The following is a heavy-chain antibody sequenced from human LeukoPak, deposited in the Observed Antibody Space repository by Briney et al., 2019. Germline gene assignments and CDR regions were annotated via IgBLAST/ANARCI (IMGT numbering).Heavy chain of an antibody. J-gene: IGHJ6*02. CDR3: AKDIDSYGLNGMDV. V-gene: IGHV3-9*01. CDR1: GFTFDDYA. Sequence: PGRSLRLSCAASGFTFDDYAMHWVRRAPGKGLEWVSGISWNSGSIGYADSVKGRFTISRDNAKNSLYLQMNSLRAEDTALYYCAKDIDSYGLNGMDVWGQGTTVTVSS. CDR2: ISWNSGSI. D-gene: IGHD5-18*01.